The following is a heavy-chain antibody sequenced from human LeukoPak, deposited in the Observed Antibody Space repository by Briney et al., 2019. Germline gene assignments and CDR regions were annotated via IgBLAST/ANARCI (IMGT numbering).Heavy chain of an antibody. D-gene: IGHD2-2*01. CDR1: GYRFTSYG. J-gene: IGHJ4*02. CDR2: ISGYNGNT. V-gene: IGHV1-18*01. CDR3: AREYCSSTRCYMADY. Sequence: GASVTVSCTASGYRFTSYGISWVRQAPGQGLEWMGWISGYNGNTNYAQKLQGRVTMTTDTSTSTAYMELRSLRSDDTAVYYCAREYCSSTRCYMADYWGQGTLVTVSS.